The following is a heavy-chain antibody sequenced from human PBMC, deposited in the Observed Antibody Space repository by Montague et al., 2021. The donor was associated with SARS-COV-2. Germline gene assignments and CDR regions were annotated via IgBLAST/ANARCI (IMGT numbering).Heavy chain of an antibody. Sequence: SLRLSCAASGFTVSSNYMSWVRQAPGKGLEWVSVIYSGGSTYYADSVKGRFTISSDNSKNTLYLPMNSLRAEDTAVYYCARDVSPIGLMDVWGQGTTVTVSS. CDR2: IYSGGST. CDR3: ARDVSPIGLMDV. V-gene: IGHV3-53*01. CDR1: GFTVSSNY. J-gene: IGHJ6*02.